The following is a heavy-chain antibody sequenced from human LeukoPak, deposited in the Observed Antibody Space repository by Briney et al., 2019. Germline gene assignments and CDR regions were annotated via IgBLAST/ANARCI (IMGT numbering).Heavy chain of an antibody. CDR3: AREYGVQPFDY. CDR2: ISYDGSNK. V-gene: IGHV3-30*04. CDR1: GFTFSSYA. D-gene: IGHD4-17*01. Sequence: GGSLRLSRAASGFTFSSYAMHWVRQAPGKGLEWVAVISYDGSNKYYADSVKGRFTISRDNSKNTLYLQMNSLRAEDTAVYYCAREYGVQPFDYWGQGTLVTVSS. J-gene: IGHJ4*02.